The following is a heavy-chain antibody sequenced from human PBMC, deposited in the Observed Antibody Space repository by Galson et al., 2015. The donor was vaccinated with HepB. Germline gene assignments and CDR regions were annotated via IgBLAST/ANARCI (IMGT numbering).Heavy chain of an antibody. D-gene: IGHD1-26*01. V-gene: IGHV6-1*01. CDR1: GDSVSSNSAA. CDR3: AREGVGATRYSYYGMDV. CDR2: TYYRSKWYN. Sequence: CAISGDSVSSNSAAWNWIRQSPSRGLEWLGRTYYRSKWYNDYAVSVRSRITINPDTSKNQFSLQLNSVTPEDTAVYYCAREGVGATRYSYYGMDVWGQGTTVTVA. J-gene: IGHJ6*02.